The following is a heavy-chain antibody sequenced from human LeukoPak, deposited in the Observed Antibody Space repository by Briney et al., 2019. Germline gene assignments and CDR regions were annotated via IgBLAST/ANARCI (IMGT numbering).Heavy chain of an antibody. CDR2: ISSSGSTI. V-gene: IGHV3-11*01. CDR1: GFTFSDYY. J-gene: IGHJ1*01. CDR3: ARLMGSAGSPYFQH. D-gene: IGHD3-16*01. Sequence: GGSLRLSCAASGFTFSDYYMSWIRQAPGKGLEWVSYISSSGSTIYYADSVKGRFTISRDNAKNSLYLQMNSRRAEDTAVYYCARLMGSAGSPYFQHWGQGTLVTVSS.